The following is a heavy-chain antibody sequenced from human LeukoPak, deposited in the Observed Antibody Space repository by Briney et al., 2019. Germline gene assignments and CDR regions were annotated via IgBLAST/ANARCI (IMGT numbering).Heavy chain of an antibody. CDR1: GFTFSSYW. D-gene: IGHD3-22*01. Sequence: GGSLRLSCAASGFTFSSYWMSWVRQAPGKGLEWVANIKQDGSEKYYVDSVKGRFTISRDNAKNSLYLQMNSLRAEDTAVYYCARDRYYYDSSGYRWGQGTLVTVSS. CDR2: IKQDGSEK. CDR3: ARDRYYYDSSGYR. J-gene: IGHJ4*02. V-gene: IGHV3-7*01.